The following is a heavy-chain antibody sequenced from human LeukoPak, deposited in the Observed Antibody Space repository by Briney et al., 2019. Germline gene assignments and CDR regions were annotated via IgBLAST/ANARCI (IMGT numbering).Heavy chain of an antibody. D-gene: IGHD5-18*01. V-gene: IGHV5-51*01. CDR1: GYSFTSYW. Sequence: GESLKISCKGSGYSFTSYWIGWVRQMPGKGLEWVGIISVGDSDTRYSPSFQGQVTISDDKSISTAYLQWSSLEASDTAIYYCARAFGYAGNYFDSWGRGTLVTVSS. CDR3: ARAFGYAGNYFDS. CDR2: ISVGDSDT. J-gene: IGHJ4*02.